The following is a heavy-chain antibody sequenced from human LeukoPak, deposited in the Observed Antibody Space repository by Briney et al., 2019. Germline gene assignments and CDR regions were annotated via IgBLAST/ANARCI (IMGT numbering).Heavy chain of an antibody. D-gene: IGHD4-11*01. V-gene: IGHV5-51*06. CDR2: IYPGDSDT. CDR3: ARAPTSLSNPYYFDY. J-gene: IGHJ4*02. Sequence: GESLKISCQGSGYSFTDYWIGWVRQMPGKGLEWMGIIYPGDSDTRYSPSFRGHVTISADNSISTASLQWIRLEASGTAVYYCARAPTSLSNPYYFDYWGQGTLVTVSS. CDR1: GYSFTDYW.